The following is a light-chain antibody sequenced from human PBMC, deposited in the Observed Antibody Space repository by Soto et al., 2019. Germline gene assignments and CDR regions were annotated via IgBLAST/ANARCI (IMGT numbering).Light chain of an antibody. V-gene: IGKV3-20*01. J-gene: IGKJ1*01. CDR3: KHYGESFWM. CDR1: ESVRSTY. CDR2: DIY. Sequence: EIVLTQSPGTLSLTAGERATLSCRASESVRSTYFAWYEQKPGQAPRILIYDIYTRPTGIPDRFSGSGSGTDFTIHSSRLEPEAFAVYYCKHYGESFWMFGQGTKVEI.